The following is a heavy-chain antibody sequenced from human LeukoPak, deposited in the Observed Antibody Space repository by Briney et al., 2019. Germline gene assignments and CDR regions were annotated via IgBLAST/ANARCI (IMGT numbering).Heavy chain of an antibody. CDR1: GFTFSNYW. Sequence: GESPTLSCAASGFTFSNYWMLWVRQGPGKGLVWVSNINTDGSITNYADSVKGRFSISRDNAKNTLYLQMNSLRAEDTAVYYCGRDNNYKVDVWGKGTTVTVSS. CDR2: INTDGSIT. J-gene: IGHJ6*04. V-gene: IGHV3-74*01. D-gene: IGHD5-24*01. CDR3: GRDNNYKVDV.